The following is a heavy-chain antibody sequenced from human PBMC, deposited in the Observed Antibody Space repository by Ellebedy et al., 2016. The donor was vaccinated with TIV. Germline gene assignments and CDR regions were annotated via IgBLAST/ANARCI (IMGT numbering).Heavy chain of an antibody. J-gene: IGHJ4*01. CDR1: GAAISDYY. CDR2: IYYTATP. D-gene: IGHD4-17*01. V-gene: IGHV4-59*01. Sequence: GSLRLXXNVSGAAISDYYWSWIRQPPGKGLEWIGYIYYTATPVYNPSLKSRVTISADTSKNQFSLNLKSVSVADTAVYYCARDPSGDYGYWGRGSLVTVSS. CDR3: ARDPSGDYGY.